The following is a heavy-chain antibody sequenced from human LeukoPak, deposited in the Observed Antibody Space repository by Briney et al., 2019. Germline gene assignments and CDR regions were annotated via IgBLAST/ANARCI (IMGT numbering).Heavy chain of an antibody. D-gene: IGHD5-24*01. J-gene: IGHJ4*02. CDR3: ARDVVGDGYNLPENPPFDY. CDR2: INPSGGST. CDR1: GYTFTSYY. V-gene: IGHV1-46*01. Sequence: ASVKVSCKAPGYTFTSYYMHWVRQAPGQGLEWMGIINPSGGSTSYAQKFQGRVTMTRDMSTSTVYMELSSLRSEDTAVYYCARDVVGDGYNLPENPPFDYWGQGTLVTVSS.